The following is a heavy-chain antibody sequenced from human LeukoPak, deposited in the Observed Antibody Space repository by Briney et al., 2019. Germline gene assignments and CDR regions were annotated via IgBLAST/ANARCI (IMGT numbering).Heavy chain of an antibody. D-gene: IGHD3-10*01. CDR3: ARDYYGSGSYYDY. CDR1: GYTFTGYY. CDR2: FNPNSGGT. J-gene: IGHJ4*02. V-gene: IGHV1-2*02. Sequence: ASVKVSCKASGYTFTGYYMHWVRQAPGQGLGWMGWFNPNSGGTNYAQNFQGRVTMTRDTSISTAYMELSSLRSDDTAVYYCARDYYGSGSYYDYWGQGTLVTVSS.